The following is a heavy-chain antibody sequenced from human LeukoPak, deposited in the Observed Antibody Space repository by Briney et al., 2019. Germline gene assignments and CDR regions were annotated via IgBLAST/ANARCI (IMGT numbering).Heavy chain of an antibody. CDR3: ARGTLSHDAFDI. CDR2: IYHSGST. D-gene: IGHD3-16*01. V-gene: IGHV4-30-2*01. CDR1: GGSISSGGYS. Sequence: SETLSLICAVSGGSISSGGYSWRWIRQPPGKGLEWIGYIYHSGSTYYNPSLKSRVTISVDRSKNQFSLKLSSVTAADTAVYYCARGTLSHDAFDIWGQGTMVTVSS. J-gene: IGHJ3*02.